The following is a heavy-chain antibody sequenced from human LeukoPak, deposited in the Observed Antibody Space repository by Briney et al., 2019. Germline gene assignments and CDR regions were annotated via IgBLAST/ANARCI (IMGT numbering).Heavy chain of an antibody. V-gene: IGHV1-18*01. CDR2: ISAYNGNT. Sequence: ASVTVSCKASGYTFTSYGISWVRQAPGRGLEWMGWISAYNGNTNYAQKLQGRVTMTTDTSTSTAYMELRSLRSDDTAVYYCSLGYCSSTSCYVFDYWGQGTLVTVSS. J-gene: IGHJ4*02. CDR1: GYTFTSYG. CDR3: SLGYCSSTSCYVFDY. D-gene: IGHD2-2*01.